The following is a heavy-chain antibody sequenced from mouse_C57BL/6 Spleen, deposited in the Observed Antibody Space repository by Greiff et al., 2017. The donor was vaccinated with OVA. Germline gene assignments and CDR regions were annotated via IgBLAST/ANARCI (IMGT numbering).Heavy chain of an antibody. CDR1: GYAFSSSW. Sequence: VQLQESGPELVKPGASVKISCKASGYAFSSSWMNWVKQRPGKGLEWIGRIYPGDGDTNYNGKFKGKATLTADKSSSTAYMQLSSLTSEDSAVYFCASYDYDEGYFDYWGQGTTLTVSS. CDR3: ASYDYDEGYFDY. D-gene: IGHD2-4*01. J-gene: IGHJ2*01. CDR2: IYPGDGDT. V-gene: IGHV1-82*01.